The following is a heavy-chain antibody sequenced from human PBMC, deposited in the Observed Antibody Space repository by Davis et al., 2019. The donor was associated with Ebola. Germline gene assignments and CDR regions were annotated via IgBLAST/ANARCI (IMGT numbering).Heavy chain of an antibody. J-gene: IGHJ6*04. CDR1: GFTFSNYA. V-gene: IGHV3-23*01. Sequence: GESLKISCAASGFTFSNYAMNWVRQAPGKGLEWVSGISGSGGGTYYADSVKGRFTISRDNSKNTLYLQMNSLRAEDTAVYYCARDAVGYCSGGSCYTGYYYYGMDVWGKGTTVTVSS. D-gene: IGHD2-15*01. CDR2: ISGSGGGT. CDR3: ARDAVGYCSGGSCYTGYYYYGMDV.